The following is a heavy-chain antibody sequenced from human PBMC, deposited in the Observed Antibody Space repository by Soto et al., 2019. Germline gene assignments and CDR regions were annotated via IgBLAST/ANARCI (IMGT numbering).Heavy chain of an antibody. Sequence: QVLLVQSGAEVKKPGASVKVSCKASGYTFTSYDINWVRQATGQGLEWMGWINPNSGNTGYAQKLQGRVTMTRNSSISTAYMELSSLRSEDTAVYYCAIDKVGTHFYWGQGTLVTVSS. J-gene: IGHJ4*02. CDR2: INPNSGNT. D-gene: IGHD2-21*02. CDR1: GYTFTSYD. CDR3: AIDKVGTHFY. V-gene: IGHV1-8*01.